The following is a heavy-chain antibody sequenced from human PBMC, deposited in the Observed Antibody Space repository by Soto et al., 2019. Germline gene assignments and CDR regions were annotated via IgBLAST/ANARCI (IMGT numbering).Heavy chain of an antibody. CDR1: GYTFTGYY. Sequence: GASVKVSCKASGYTFTGYYMHWVRQAPGQGLEWMGWINPNSGGTNYAQKFQGWVTMTRDTSISTAYMELSRLRSDDTAVYYCARDSIVAAGRYYYYGMDVWGQGTTVTVSS. V-gene: IGHV1-2*04. CDR2: INPNSGGT. D-gene: IGHD6-13*01. CDR3: ARDSIVAAGRYYYYGMDV. J-gene: IGHJ6*02.